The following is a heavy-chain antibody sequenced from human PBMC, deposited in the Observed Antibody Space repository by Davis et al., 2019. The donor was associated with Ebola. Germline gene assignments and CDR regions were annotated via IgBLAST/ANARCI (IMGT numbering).Heavy chain of an antibody. V-gene: IGHV4-59*08. D-gene: IGHD4-23*01. J-gene: IGHJ4*02. CDR2: IYYTGTT. CDR3: ARQESQLHRYYFNS. CDR1: GASIRSHY. Sequence: SETLSLTCTVSGASIRSHYWSWIRQPPGKGLEWIGYIYYTGTTNFNPFLKSRVTLSVRTSENKFSLKLSSVTAADTAVYYCARQESQLHRYYFNSWGQGTLVTVSS.